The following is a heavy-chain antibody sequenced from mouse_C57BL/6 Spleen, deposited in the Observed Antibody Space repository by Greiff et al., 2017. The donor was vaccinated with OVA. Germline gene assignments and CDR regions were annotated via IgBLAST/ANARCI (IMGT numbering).Heavy chain of an antibody. D-gene: IGHD1-1*01. V-gene: IGHV2-2*01. Sequence: VQLQQSGPGLVQPSQSLSITCTVSGFSLTSYGVHWVRQSPGKGLEWLGVIWSGGSTDYNAAFISRLSISKDNSKSQVFFKMNSLQADDTAIYYCARNGLLRYGYFDVGGTGTTVTVSS. CDR3: ARNGLLRYGYFDV. CDR1: GFSLTSYG. J-gene: IGHJ1*03. CDR2: IWSGGST.